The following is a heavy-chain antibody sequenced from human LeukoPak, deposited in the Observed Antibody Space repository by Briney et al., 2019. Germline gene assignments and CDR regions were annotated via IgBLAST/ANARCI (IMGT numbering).Heavy chain of an antibody. Sequence: SETLSLTCTVSGGSISSYYWCWIRQPPGKGLEWIGYIYYSGSTNYNPSLKSRVTISVDTSKNQFSLKLSSVTAADTAVYYCARGVAVAGIRWFDPWGQGTLVTVSS. CDR1: GGSISSYY. J-gene: IGHJ5*02. D-gene: IGHD6-19*01. V-gene: IGHV4-59*01. CDR2: IYYSGST. CDR3: ARGVAVAGIRWFDP.